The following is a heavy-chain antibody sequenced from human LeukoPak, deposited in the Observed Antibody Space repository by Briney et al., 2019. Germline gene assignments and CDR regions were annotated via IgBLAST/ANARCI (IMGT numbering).Heavy chain of an antibody. Sequence: PSETLSLTWTVSGGSISNYYWSWVRQPPGKGLEWIGYIYYSGSNNYNPSLKSRVTISVDTSKNQFSLKLSSMTAADTAVYYCARDQPREDITGARGAFNIWGQGTMVTVSS. J-gene: IGHJ3*02. CDR3: ARDQPREDITGARGAFNI. CDR1: GGSISNYY. V-gene: IGHV4-59*01. D-gene: IGHD1-20*01. CDR2: IYYSGSN.